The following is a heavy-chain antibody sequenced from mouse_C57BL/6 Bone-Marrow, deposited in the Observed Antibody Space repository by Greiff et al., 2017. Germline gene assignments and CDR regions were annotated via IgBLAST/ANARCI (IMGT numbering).Heavy chain of an antibody. D-gene: IGHD2-3*01. J-gene: IGHJ1*03. CDR3: AWVYLGSFDV. Sequence: EVQGVESGGGLVKPGGSLKLSCAASGFTFSSYAMSWVRQTPEKRLEWVATISDGGSYTYYPDNVKGRFTISRDNAKNNLYLQMSHLKSEDTAMYYCAWVYLGSFDVWGTGTTVTVSS. CDR1: GFTFSSYA. V-gene: IGHV5-4*01. CDR2: ISDGGSYT.